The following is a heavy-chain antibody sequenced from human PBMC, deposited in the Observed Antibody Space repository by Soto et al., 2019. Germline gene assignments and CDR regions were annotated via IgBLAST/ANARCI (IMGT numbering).Heavy chain of an antibody. D-gene: IGHD2-2*01. CDR1: GFSFGSYS. V-gene: IGHV3-48*02. CDR3: ARLGYCSSATCKYYFYYDGMDV. J-gene: IGHJ6*02. Sequence: GGSLRLSCEASGFSFGSYSMNWVRQAPGKGLEWVSFISGRGTTTYYADSVKGRFTVSRDNAKSSLSLEVNSLRDEDTAVYYCARLGYCSSATCKYYFYYDGMDVWGQGTTVTGSS. CDR2: ISGRGTTT.